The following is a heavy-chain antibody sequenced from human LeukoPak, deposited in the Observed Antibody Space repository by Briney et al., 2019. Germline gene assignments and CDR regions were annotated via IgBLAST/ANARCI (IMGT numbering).Heavy chain of an antibody. CDR3: ARASSSILWWCPRGCAFDI. D-gene: IGHD2-21*01. J-gene: IGHJ3*02. CDR2: IIPIFGTA. V-gene: IGHV1-69*13. Sequence: GASVKVSCKASGGTFSSYAISWVRQAPGQGLEWMGGIIPIFGTANYAQKFQGRVTITADESTSTAYMELSSLRSEDTAVYYCARASSSILWWCPRGCAFDIWGQGTMVTVSS. CDR1: GGTFSSYA.